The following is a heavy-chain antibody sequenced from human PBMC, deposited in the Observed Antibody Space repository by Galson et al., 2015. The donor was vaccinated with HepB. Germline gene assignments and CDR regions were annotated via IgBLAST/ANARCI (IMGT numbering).Heavy chain of an antibody. V-gene: IGHV1-69*13. CDR2: IIPIFSTT. Sequence: SVKVSCKASGGTFSSYTIAWVRQAPGQGPEWMGGIIPIFSTTDYAPNFQGRLTITADDYTDTVYMELSSLRSDDTAVYFCTNTSRQYNWFNPWGQGTLVTVSS. D-gene: IGHD6-13*01. CDR3: TNTSRQYNWFNP. CDR1: GGTFSSYT. J-gene: IGHJ5*02.